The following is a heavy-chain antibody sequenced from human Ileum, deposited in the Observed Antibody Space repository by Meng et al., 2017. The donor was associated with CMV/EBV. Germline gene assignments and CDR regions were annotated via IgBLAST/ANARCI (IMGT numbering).Heavy chain of an antibody. CDR1: GFSFSSAW. D-gene: IGHD1-26*01. CDR3: TTDRWELNY. Sequence: SCAASGFSFSSAWMSWVRRAPGKGLEWVGRIESKADGGATNLAAPVKGRFTISRDDSKNMLYLQMSSLKTEDTAVYYCTTDRWELNYWGQGTLVTVSS. V-gene: IGHV3-15*04. CDR2: IESKADGGAT. J-gene: IGHJ4*02.